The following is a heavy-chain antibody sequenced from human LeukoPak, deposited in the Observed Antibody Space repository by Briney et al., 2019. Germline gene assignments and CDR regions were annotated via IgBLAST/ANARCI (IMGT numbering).Heavy chain of an antibody. D-gene: IGHD3-10*01. CDR2: IYTSGST. CDR1: GGSISSYY. Sequence: SETLSLTCTVSGGSISSYYWSWIRQPPGKGLEWIGRIYTSGSTNYNPSLKSRVTISVDTSKNQFFLKLSSVTAADTAVYYCARRGVWFGELFWGQGTLVTVSS. J-gene: IGHJ4*02. V-gene: IGHV4-4*07. CDR3: ARRGVWFGELF.